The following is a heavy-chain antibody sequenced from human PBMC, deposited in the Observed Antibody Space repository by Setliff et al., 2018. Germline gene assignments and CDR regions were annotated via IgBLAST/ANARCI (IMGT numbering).Heavy chain of an antibody. Sequence: SETLSLTCTVSGYSISSGYIWGWIRQPPGKGLEWVGNIGHTGSINYNPSPKSRLTISRDTSKKQVSLKLNSVTATDTAVYYCARDLGHGGDSDYWGQGIQVTVSS. CDR1: GYSISSGYI. CDR2: IGHTGSI. V-gene: IGHV4-38-2*02. J-gene: IGHJ4*02. D-gene: IGHD2-21*02. CDR3: ARDLGHGGDSDY.